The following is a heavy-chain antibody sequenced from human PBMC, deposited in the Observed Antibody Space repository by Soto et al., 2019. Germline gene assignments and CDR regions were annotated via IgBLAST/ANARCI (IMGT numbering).Heavy chain of an antibody. V-gene: IGHV3-48*01. CDR2: ISSSSSTI. J-gene: IGHJ4*02. CDR1: GFTFSSYS. CDR3: ASFPNHQGPSASIAARPSVFARRDRSVVDY. D-gene: IGHD6-6*01. Sequence: GGSLRLSCAASGFTFSSYSMNWVRQAPGKGLEWVSYISSSSSTIYYADSVKGRFTISRDNAKNSLYLQMNSLRAEDTAVYYCASFPNHQGPSASIAARPSVFARRDRSVVDYWGQGTLVTVSS.